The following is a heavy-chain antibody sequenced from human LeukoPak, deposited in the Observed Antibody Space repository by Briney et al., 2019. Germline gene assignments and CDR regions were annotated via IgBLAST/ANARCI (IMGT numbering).Heavy chain of an antibody. J-gene: IGHJ4*02. CDR2: INPKIGGT. CDR1: GYTFTGYY. D-gene: IGHD5-24*01. Sequence: ASVKVSCKASGYTFTGYYMHWVRQAPGQGLEWMGRINPKIGGTNYAQKFQGRVTMTRDTSISRAHMELSRLRSDDTAVDYCARARRDGYNYCFDYWGQGTLVTVSS. V-gene: IGHV1-2*06. CDR3: ARARRDGYNYCFDY.